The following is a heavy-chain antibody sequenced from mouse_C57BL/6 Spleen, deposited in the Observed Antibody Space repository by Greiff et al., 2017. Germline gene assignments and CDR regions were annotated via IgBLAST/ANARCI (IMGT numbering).Heavy chain of an antibody. Sequence: QVQLQQPGAELVRPGSSVKLSCKASGYTFTSYWMHWVKQRPIQGLEWIGNIDPSDSETHYNQKFKDKATLTVDKSSSTAYMQLSSLTSEDSAVYYCAREDYDGSYYLDYWGQGTTLTVSS. J-gene: IGHJ2*01. CDR2: IDPSDSET. D-gene: IGHD2-4*01. V-gene: IGHV1-52*01. CDR1: GYTFTSYW. CDR3: AREDYDGSYYLDY.